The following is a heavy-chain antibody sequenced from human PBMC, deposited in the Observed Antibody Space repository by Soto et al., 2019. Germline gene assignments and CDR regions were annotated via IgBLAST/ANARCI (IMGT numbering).Heavy chain of an antibody. V-gene: IGHV3-23*01. CDR3: AKDDFTDRGDDYFDY. D-gene: IGHD2-21*02. Sequence: HPVGALRLSCAASGFSCTNFAMSWVRQAPGKGLEWVAGIGASGDITWYADSVKGRLSISRDNSKNTLYLQLNSLRFEDTAVYYCAKDDFTDRGDDYFDYWGPGTLVTVSS. CDR1: GFSCTNFA. CDR2: IGASGDIT. J-gene: IGHJ4*02.